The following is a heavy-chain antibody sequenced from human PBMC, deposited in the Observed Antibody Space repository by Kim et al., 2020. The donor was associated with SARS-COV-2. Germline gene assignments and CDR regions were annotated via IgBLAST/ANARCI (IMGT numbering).Heavy chain of an antibody. CDR1: GFTFSSYA. D-gene: IGHD3-10*01. CDR3: ARDSGFGEDYYFDY. CDR2: ISYDGSNK. Sequence: GGSLRLSCAASGFTFSSYAMHWVRQAPGKGLEWVAVISYDGSNKYYADSVKGRFTISRDNSKNTLYLQMNSLRAEDTAVYYCARDSGFGEDYYFDYWGQGTLVTVSS. V-gene: IGHV3-30*04. J-gene: IGHJ4*02.